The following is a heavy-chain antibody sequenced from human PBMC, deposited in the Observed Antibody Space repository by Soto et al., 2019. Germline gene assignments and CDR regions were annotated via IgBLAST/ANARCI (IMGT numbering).Heavy chain of an antibody. J-gene: IGHJ6*02. CDR3: AKSRDAYNVYFYYGMDV. CDR1: GFTFSSSFE. CDR2: ISSDGSNI. D-gene: IGHD1-1*01. V-gene: IGHV3-48*03. Sequence: EVQLVESGGGLVQPGGSLRLSCVGSGFTFSSSFEVNWVRQAPGKGLEWGSYISSDGSNIYEADSVKGRFTIYRDNSKNTLYLQVSSLRAEDTAVYYCAKSRDAYNVYFYYGMDVWGQGTSVTVSS.